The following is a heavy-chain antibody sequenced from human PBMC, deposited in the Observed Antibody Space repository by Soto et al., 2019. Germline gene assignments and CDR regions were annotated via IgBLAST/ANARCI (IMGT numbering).Heavy chain of an antibody. D-gene: IGHD6-13*01. CDR2: INWKSDI. CDR3: ARQAAPYNWFDP. Sequence: GGSLRLSCAASGFTFDDNAMHWVRQAPEKGLEWVSGINWKSDIGYADSVKGRFTISRDNAENSLYLQMNSLRAEDTAMYYCARQAAPYNWFDPWGQGTLVTVSS. V-gene: IGHV3-9*01. CDR1: GFTFDDNA. J-gene: IGHJ5*02.